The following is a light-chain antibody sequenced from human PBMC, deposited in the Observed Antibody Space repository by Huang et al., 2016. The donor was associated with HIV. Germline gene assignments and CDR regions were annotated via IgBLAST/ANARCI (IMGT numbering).Light chain of an antibody. CDR1: QSVSSTY. Sequence: EIVLTQSPATLSLSPGERATLSCGASQSVSSTYLAWYQQKPGLAPRLLIYGASSRAACIPDRFSGSGSGTDFTLTISRLEPEDFAVYYCQQYGSSSIFGRGTKVEIK. CDR3: QQYGSSSI. CDR2: GAS. V-gene: IGKV3D-20*01. J-gene: IGKJ4*01.